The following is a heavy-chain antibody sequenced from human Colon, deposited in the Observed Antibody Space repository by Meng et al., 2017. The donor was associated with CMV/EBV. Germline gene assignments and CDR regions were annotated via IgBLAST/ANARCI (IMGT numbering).Heavy chain of an antibody. D-gene: IGHD4-17*01. V-gene: IGHV3-74*01. CDR3: AYTTRRHGVPDF. CDR1: GFTFSSYW. Sequence: GGSLRLSCAGSGFTFSSYWMHWVRQAPGKGLVWVSRVNGDGSSTNYAASVRGRFSISRDNAKSTVYLEMNGLRAEDTAVYYCAYTTRRHGVPDFWGQGTLVTVSS. CDR2: VNGDGSST. J-gene: IGHJ4*02.